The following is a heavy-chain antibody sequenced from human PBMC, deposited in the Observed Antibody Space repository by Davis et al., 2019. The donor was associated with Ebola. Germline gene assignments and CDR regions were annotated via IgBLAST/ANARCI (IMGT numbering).Heavy chain of an antibody. CDR1: GFTFSSYG. J-gene: IGHJ6*02. CDR2: ISYDGSNK. V-gene: IGHV3-30*03. D-gene: IGHD2-2*02. Sequence: PGGSLRLSCAASGFTFSSYGMHWVRQAPGKGLEWVAVISYDGSNKYYADSVKGRFTISRDNSKNTLYLQMNSLRAEDTAVYYCARDYLAVVVPAAIAGGGMDVWGQGTTVTVSS. CDR3: ARDYLAVVVPAAIAGGGMDV.